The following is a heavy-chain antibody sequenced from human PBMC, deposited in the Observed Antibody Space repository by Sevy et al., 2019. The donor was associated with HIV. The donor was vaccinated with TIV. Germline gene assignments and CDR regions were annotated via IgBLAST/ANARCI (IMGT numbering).Heavy chain of an antibody. V-gene: IGHV3-23*01. J-gene: IGHJ4*02. Sequence: GESLKISCAASGFTFSNFAMGWVRHAPGKGLDWISVISGTGDYTYYADSVKGRFTISRDNSENTLSLQMNSLRAEDTAIFYCAKKMGGGSGMAFLVDYWGQGTLVTVSS. D-gene: IGHD5-18*01. CDR1: GFTFSNFA. CDR2: ISGTGDYT. CDR3: AKKMGGGSGMAFLVDY.